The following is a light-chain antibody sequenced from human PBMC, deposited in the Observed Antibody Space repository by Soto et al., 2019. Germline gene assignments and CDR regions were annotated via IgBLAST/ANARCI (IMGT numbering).Light chain of an antibody. CDR1: QGISTY. CDR2: AAS. J-gene: IGKJ1*01. Sequence: DIQMTQSPSSLSASVGDRVTITCRASQGISTYLIWYQQRHGEAPKLLIYAASYLVSGVPSRFSGSGSGTEFTLTISSLQSDDFATYYCQQYNSYWTFGQGTKVDIK. CDR3: QQYNSYWT. V-gene: IGKV1-5*01.